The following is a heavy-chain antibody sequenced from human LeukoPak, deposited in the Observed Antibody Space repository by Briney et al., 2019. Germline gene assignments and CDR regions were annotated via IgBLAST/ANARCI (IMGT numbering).Heavy chain of an antibody. CDR1: GYSFTSYY. V-gene: IGHV1-46*01. CDR2: IIPSGGNT. J-gene: IGHJ4*02. CDR3: ARAHGAQQLLLHY. Sequence: ASVKVSCKASGYSFTSYYIHWVRQAPGQGLEWMGMIIPSGGNTNYAQNFQGRVTTTTDTSTSTIYMELSSLRSEDTAIYYCARAHGAQQLLLHYWGQGTLVTVSS. D-gene: IGHD2-2*01.